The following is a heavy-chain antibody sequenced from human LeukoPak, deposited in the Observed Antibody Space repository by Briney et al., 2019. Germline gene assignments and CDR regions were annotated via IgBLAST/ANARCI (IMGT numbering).Heavy chain of an antibody. CDR2: ISSSSSYI. J-gene: IGHJ3*02. CDR1: GFTFSSYS. CDR3: ARKEETHDAFDI. Sequence: GGSLRLSCAASGFTFSSYSMNWVRQAPGKGLEWVSSISSSSSYIYYADSVKGQFTISRDNAKNSLYLQMNSLRAEDTAVYYCARKEETHDAFDIWGQGTMVTVSS. V-gene: IGHV3-21*01.